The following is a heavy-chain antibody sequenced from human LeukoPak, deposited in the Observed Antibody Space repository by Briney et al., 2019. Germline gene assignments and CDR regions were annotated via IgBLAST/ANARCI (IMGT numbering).Heavy chain of an antibody. V-gene: IGHV1-69*13. CDR2: IIPIFGTA. J-gene: IGHJ1*01. CDR3: ATDLGVPAALLGEYFQH. CDR1: GGTFSSYA. Sequence: SVKVSCKASGGTFSSYAISWVRQAPGQGLEWMGGIIPIFGTANYAQKFQGRVTITADESTSTAYMELSSLRSEDTAVYYCATDLGVPAALLGEYFQHWGQGTLVTVSS. D-gene: IGHD2-2*01.